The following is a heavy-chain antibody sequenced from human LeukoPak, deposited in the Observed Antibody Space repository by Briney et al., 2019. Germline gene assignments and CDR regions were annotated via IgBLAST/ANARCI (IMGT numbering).Heavy chain of an antibody. J-gene: IGHJ4*02. CDR2: ISSGSDSI. CDR3: ARDLADIDDY. V-gene: IGHV3-21*01. Sequence: GGSLRLSCAASGFTFSRASMNWVRQAPGKGLEWVSSISSGSDSIDYTDSVKGRFTISRDNAKNSLYLQMNSLRAEDTAVYYCARDLADIDDYWGQRTLVTVSS. D-gene: IGHD2-15*01. CDR1: GFTFSRAS.